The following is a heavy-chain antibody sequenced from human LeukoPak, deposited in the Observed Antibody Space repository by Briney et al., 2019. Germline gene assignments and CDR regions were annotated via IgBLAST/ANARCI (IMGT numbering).Heavy chain of an antibody. V-gene: IGHV1-69*13. D-gene: IGHD1-20*01. CDR3: ARDSGRYNWNEGVY. CDR2: IIPIFGTA. CDR1: GGTFSSYA. J-gene: IGHJ4*02. Sequence: SVKVSCKAYGGTFSSYAVSWVRQAPGQGLEWMGGIIPIFGTANYAQKFQGRVMITADESTSTAYMELSSLRSEDTAVYYCARDSGRYNWNEGVYWGQGTLVTVSS.